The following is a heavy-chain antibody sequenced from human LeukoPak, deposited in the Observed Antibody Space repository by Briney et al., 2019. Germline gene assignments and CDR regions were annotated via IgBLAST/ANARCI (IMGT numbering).Heavy chain of an antibody. CDR3: AKDLISYYYYYMDV. J-gene: IGHJ6*03. V-gene: IGHV3-23*01. Sequence: GGSPRLSCAASGFTFSDYYMSWVRQAPGKGLEWVSAISGSGGSTYYADSVKGRFTISRDNSKNTLYLQMNSLRAEDTAVYYCAKDLISYYYYYMDVWGKGTTVTISS. D-gene: IGHD3-16*01. CDR1: GFTFSDYY. CDR2: ISGSGGST.